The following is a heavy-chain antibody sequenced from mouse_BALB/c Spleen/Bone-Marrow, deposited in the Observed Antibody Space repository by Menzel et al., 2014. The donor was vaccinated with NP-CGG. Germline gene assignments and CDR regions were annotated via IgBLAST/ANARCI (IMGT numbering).Heavy chain of an antibody. CDR1: GFSLTDYG. V-gene: IGHV2-6-5*01. Sequence: VQLPQSAPGLVAPSQSLSITCTVSGFSLTDYGVTWIRQPPGKGLEWLGIIWGGGCTFYNSSLRSRLNVSRDNSNSQVFLKMNSLQADDPAMYYCAKLNWVYAMDYWGQGTSVTVSS. CDR3: AKLNWVYAMDY. D-gene: IGHD4-1*02. J-gene: IGHJ4*01. CDR2: IWGGGCT.